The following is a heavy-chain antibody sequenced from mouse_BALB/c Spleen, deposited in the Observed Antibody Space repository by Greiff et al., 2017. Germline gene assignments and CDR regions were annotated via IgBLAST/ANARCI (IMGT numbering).Heavy chain of an antibody. CDR1: GYTFTDYA. J-gene: IGHJ3*01. CDR2: ISTYYGDA. CDR3: ARGYGSSFAY. V-gene: IGHV1S137*01. D-gene: IGHD1-1*01. Sequence: QVQLQQSGAELVRPGVSVKISCKGSGYTFTDYAMHWVKQSHAKSLEWIGVISTYYGDASYNQKFKGKATMTVDKSSSTAYMELARLTSEDSAIYYCARGYGSSFAYWGQGTLVTVSA.